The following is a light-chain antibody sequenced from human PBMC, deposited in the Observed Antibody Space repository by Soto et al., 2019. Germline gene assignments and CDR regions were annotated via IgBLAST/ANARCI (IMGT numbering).Light chain of an antibody. CDR2: GAS. CDR1: QSIGTW. Sequence: DIQMTQSPSTLSASIGDTVSITCRASQSIGTWLAWFQHKPGKAPKVVIYGASGLESVLPPRFSGSGAGKEFILTSDRLQPDGFVTYYCQHYFGYLWTFGQGTKVEIK. CDR3: QHYFGYLWT. V-gene: IGKV1-5*01. J-gene: IGKJ1*01.